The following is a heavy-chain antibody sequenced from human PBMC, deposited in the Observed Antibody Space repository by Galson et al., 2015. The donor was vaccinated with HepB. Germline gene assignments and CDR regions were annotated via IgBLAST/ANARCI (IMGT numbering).Heavy chain of an antibody. D-gene: IGHD3-16*02. J-gene: IGHJ4*02. V-gene: IGHV1-46*01. CDR1: GYTFTSYY. CDR2: VNPSGGST. Sequence: QSGAEVKKPGASVKVSCRASGYTFTSYYMHWVRQAPGQGLEWMGIVNPSGGSTSYAQKFQGRVTMTRDTSTSTVYMELSSLRSEDTAVYYCARVITFGGVIVDQYYFDYWGQGTLVTVSS. CDR3: ARVITFGGVIVDQYYFDY.